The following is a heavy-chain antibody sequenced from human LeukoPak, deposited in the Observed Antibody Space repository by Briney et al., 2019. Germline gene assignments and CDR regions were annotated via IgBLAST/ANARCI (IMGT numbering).Heavy chain of an antibody. J-gene: IGHJ6*03. Sequence: AGGSLRLSCAASGFTFSSYGMHWVRQAPGKGLEWVAFIRYDGSNKYYAGSVKGRFTISRDNSKNTLYLQMNSLRAEDTAVYYCAKDAPKGGITMVRGVTYYYYYMDVWGKGNTVTISS. CDR3: AKDAPKGGITMVRGVTYYYYYMDV. D-gene: IGHD3-10*01. CDR2: IRYDGSNK. V-gene: IGHV3-30*02. CDR1: GFTFSSYG.